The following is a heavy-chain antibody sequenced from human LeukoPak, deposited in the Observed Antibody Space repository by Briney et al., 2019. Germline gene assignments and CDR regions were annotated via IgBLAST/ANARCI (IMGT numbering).Heavy chain of an antibody. CDR1: GGSISSYY. J-gene: IGHJ4*02. Sequence: MASETLSLTCTVSGGSISSYYWSWIRHPPGKGLEEIGYIYYSGSTNYNPSLKSRVTISVDTSKNQFSLKLSSVTAADTAVYYCARALPRGYCSSTSCQYYFDYWGQGTLVTVSS. CDR3: ARALPRGYCSSTSCQYYFDY. D-gene: IGHD2-2*01. V-gene: IGHV4-59*01. CDR2: IYYSGST.